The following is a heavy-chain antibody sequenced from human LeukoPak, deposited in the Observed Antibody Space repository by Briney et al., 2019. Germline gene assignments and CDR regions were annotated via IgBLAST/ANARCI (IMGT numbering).Heavy chain of an antibody. CDR2: IRYDGTNK. D-gene: IGHD3-10*01. Sequence: GGSLRLSCAASGFIFNNYGMHWVRQAPGKGLEWVAFIRYDGTNKYYADSVKGRFTISRDNSKSTHYLQLNSLRAEDTAVYHCARDYDFGSGSESLGALDIWGQGTMVTVSS. CDR1: GFIFNNYG. J-gene: IGHJ3*02. V-gene: IGHV3-30*02. CDR3: ARDYDFGSGSESLGALDI.